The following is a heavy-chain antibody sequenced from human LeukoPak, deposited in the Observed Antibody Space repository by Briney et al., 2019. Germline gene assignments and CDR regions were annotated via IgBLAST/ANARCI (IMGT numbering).Heavy chain of an antibody. CDR1: GYXFTTYW. D-gene: IGHD6-19*01. Sequence: GESLKISCNGSGYXFTTYWIAWVRQMPGKGLEGMGSINPGDSDTRYSPYFQGQVTISADQSITTAHLQWNSLKASDTAMYYCARPRQWHRNDAFDIWGQGTMVIASS. CDR3: ARPRQWHRNDAFDI. CDR2: INPGDSDT. V-gene: IGHV5-51*01. J-gene: IGHJ3*02.